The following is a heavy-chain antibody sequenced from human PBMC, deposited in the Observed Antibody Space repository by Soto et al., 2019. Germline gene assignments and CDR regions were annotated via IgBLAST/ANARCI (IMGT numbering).Heavy chain of an antibody. V-gene: IGHV1-69*06. D-gene: IGHD2-2*01. Sequence: QVQLVQSGAEVKKPGSSVKVSCKASGGTFSSYAISWVRQAPGQGLEWMGGIIPIFGTANYAQKFQGRVTITANKSTSTAYMALSSLRSEDTAVYYCARAYCDSVVPAEYYYGMDVWGQGTTVTVSS. J-gene: IGHJ6*02. CDR3: ARAYCDSVVPAEYYYGMDV. CDR2: IIPIFGTA. CDR1: GGTFSSYA.